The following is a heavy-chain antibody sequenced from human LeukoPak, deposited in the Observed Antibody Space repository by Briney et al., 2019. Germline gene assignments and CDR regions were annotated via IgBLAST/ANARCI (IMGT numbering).Heavy chain of an antibody. D-gene: IGHD4-17*01. CDR3: ARGQGTVTTH. CDR2: IDYSGST. Sequence: SETLSLTCTVSGGSISTYYLTWIRQPPGKGLEWIGNIDYSGSTNYNPSLKSRVTVSVDTSKNHFSLNLSSVTAADTAVYYCARGQGTVTTHWGQGTLVTVSS. V-gene: IGHV4-59*12. CDR1: GGSISTYY. J-gene: IGHJ4*02.